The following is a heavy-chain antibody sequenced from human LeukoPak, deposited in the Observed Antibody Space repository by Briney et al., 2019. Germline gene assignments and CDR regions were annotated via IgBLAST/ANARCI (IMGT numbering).Heavy chain of an antibody. D-gene: IGHD5-18*01. CDR2: ISYDGSNK. V-gene: IGHV3-30*04. J-gene: IGHJ4*02. CDR1: GFTFSSYA. CDR3: ARDGTKSGYSYGTSPFDY. Sequence: GGSLRLSCAASGFTFSSYAIHWVRQGPGKGLEWVALISYDGSNKYYADSVKGRFTLSRDNSKNTLYLQMDSLRAEDTAVYYCARDGTKSGYSYGTSPFDYWGQGTLVTVSS.